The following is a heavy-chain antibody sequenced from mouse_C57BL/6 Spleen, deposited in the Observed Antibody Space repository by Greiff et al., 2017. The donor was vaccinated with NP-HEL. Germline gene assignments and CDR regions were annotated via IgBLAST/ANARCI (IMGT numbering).Heavy chain of an antibody. CDR1: GYTFTSYW. Sequence: VQLQQPGAELVMPGASVKLSCKASGYTFTSYWMHWVKQRPGQGLEWIGEIDPSDSYTNYNQKFKGKSTLTVDKPSSTAYMQLSSLTSEDSAVYYCARGETLYWYFDVWGTGTTVTVSS. CDR3: ARGETLYWYFDV. CDR2: IDPSDSYT. J-gene: IGHJ1*03. V-gene: IGHV1-69*01.